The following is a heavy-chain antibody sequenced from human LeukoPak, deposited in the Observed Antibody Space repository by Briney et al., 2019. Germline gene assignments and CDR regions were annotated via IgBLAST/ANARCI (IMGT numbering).Heavy chain of an antibody. Sequence: GGSLRLSCAASGFTVSSNYMSWVRQAPGKGLEWVSVIYSGGSTYYADSVKGRFTISRDNSKNTLYLQMNSLRAEDTAVYYCATQRGAYCGGDCYYFDYWGQGTLVTVSS. J-gene: IGHJ4*02. V-gene: IGHV3-66*01. CDR3: ATQRGAYCGGDCYYFDY. CDR2: IYSGGST. CDR1: GFTVSSNY. D-gene: IGHD2-21*02.